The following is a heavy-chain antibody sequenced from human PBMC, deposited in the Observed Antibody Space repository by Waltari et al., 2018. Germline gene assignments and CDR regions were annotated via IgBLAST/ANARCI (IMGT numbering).Heavy chain of an antibody. CDR1: GGSISSGSYY. J-gene: IGHJ4*02. CDR2: IYTSGST. Sequence: QVQLQESGPGLVKPSQTLSLTCTVSGGSISSGSYYWSWIRQPAGKGLEWIGRIYTSGSTNYNPSLKSRVTISVDTSKNQFSLKLSSVTAADTAVYYCARDRGRDGYNDYWGQGTLVTVSS. D-gene: IGHD5-12*01. V-gene: IGHV4-61*02. CDR3: ARDRGRDGYNDY.